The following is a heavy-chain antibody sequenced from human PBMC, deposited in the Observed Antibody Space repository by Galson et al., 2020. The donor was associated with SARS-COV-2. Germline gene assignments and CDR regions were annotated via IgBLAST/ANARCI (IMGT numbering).Heavy chain of an antibody. CDR3: AKDTRYCSSTSCPFDY. D-gene: IGHD2-2*01. V-gene: IGHV3-23*01. J-gene: IGHJ4*02. CDR1: GFTFSSYA. Sequence: GESLKISCAASGFTFSSYAMSWVRQAPGKGLEWVSAISGSGGSTYYADSVKGRFTISRDNSNNTLYLQMNSLRAEDTAVYYCAKDTRYCSSTSCPFDYWGQGTLVTVSS. CDR2: ISGSGGST.